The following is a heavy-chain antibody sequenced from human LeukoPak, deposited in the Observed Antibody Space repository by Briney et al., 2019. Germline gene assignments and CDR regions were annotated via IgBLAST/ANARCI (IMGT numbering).Heavy chain of an antibody. CDR1: GGTFSSYA. J-gene: IGHJ4*02. V-gene: IGHV1-69*04. CDR2: IIPILGIA. CDR3: ARVVDDSRSDYFDY. Sequence: ASVKVSCKASGGTFSSYAISWVRQAPGQGLEWMGRIIPILGIANYAQKFQGRVTITADKSTSTAYTELSSLRSEDTAVYYCARVVDDSRSDYFDYWGQGTLVTVSS. D-gene: IGHD3-22*01.